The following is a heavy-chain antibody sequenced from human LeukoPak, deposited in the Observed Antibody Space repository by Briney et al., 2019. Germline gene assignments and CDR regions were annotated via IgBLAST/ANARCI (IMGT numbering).Heavy chain of an antibody. J-gene: IGHJ4*02. Sequence: GASVKVSCKASGYTFTSYYMHWVRQAPGQGLEWMGWINTITGNPTYAQGFTGRFVFSLDTSVSTAYLQISSLKAEDTAVYYCARDGLAKPFDYWGQGTLVTVSS. CDR1: GYTFTSYY. CDR3: ARDGLAKPFDY. D-gene: IGHD6-19*01. V-gene: IGHV7-4-1*02. CDR2: INTITGNP.